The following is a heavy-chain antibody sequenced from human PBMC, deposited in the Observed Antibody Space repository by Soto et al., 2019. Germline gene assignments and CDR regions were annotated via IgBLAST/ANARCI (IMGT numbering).Heavy chain of an antibody. D-gene: IGHD6-19*01. Sequence: QVQLLQSGAEVKKPGSSVRVSCEASGGTFRTYAISWVRQAPGQGLEWMGEIIPIFGTVNYAQKFQGRVAITADQSTTTVYMDLRSLTSEDTAVYYCARGAVAGTPTSYYYSGMDVWGQGTTVTVSS. J-gene: IGHJ6*02. V-gene: IGHV1-69*12. CDR3: ARGAVAGTPTSYYYSGMDV. CDR2: IIPIFGTV. CDR1: GGTFRTYA.